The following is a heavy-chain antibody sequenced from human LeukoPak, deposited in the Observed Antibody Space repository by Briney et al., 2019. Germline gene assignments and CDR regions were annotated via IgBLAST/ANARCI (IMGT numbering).Heavy chain of an antibody. J-gene: IGHJ4*02. CDR1: GGSISSYY. Sequence: SETLSLTCTVSGGSISSYYWSWIRQPPGKGLEWIGYIYYSGSTNYNPSLKSRVTISVDTSENQFSLKLSSVTAADTAVYYCARGPSLITMVRGVIITWGQGTLVTVSS. CDR2: IYYSGST. V-gene: IGHV4-59*01. D-gene: IGHD3-10*01. CDR3: ARGPSLITMVRGVIIT.